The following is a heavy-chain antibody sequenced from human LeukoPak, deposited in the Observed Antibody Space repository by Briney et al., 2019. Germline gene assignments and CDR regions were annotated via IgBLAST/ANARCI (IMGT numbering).Heavy chain of an antibody. V-gene: IGHV3-23*01. J-gene: IGHJ4*02. CDR1: GFTFSDFA. CDR2: AFQGGGEI. D-gene: IGHD5-18*01. Sequence: PGGSLRLSCAASGFTFSDFAMIWVHQPPGKGLEWVSSAFQGGGEIHYADSVRGRFTISRDNSRSTLFLQMNSLRGEDTAIYYCATYRQVMLPFESWGQGTLVTVSS. CDR3: ATYRQVMLPFES.